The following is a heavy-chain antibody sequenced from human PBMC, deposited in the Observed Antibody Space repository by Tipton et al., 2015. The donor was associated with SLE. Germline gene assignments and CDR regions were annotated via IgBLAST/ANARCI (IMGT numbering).Heavy chain of an antibody. V-gene: IGHV4-61*05. D-gene: IGHD5-24*01. CDR2: IYYSGST. Sequence: TLSLTCTVSGGSISSNSYYWGWIRQPPGKGLEWIGYIYYSGSTNYNPSLKSRVTISVDTSKNQFSLKLSSVTAADTAVYYCARKVNGQRWLQWGAFDIWGQGTMVTVSS. CDR3: ARKVNGQRWLQWGAFDI. CDR1: GGSISSNSYY. J-gene: IGHJ3*02.